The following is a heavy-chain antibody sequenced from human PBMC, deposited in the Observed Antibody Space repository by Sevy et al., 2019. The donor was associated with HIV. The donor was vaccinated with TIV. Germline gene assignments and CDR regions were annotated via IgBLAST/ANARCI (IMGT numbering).Heavy chain of an antibody. CDR1: GYTFTGYY. D-gene: IGHD5-18*01. V-gene: IGHV1-2*02. J-gene: IGHJ4*02. Sequence: ASVKVSCKASGYTFTGYYMHWVRQAPGQGLEWMGWINPNSGGTNYAQKFQGRVTMTRDTSISTAYMELSRLRSDETAVYYGARVHVQLWSLPPFDYWGQGTLVTVSS. CDR3: ARVHVQLWSLPPFDY. CDR2: INPNSGGT.